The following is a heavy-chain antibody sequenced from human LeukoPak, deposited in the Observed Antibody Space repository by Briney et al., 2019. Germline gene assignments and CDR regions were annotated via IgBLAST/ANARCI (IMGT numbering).Heavy chain of an antibody. CDR3: ARHEGYSYDY. CDR2: IYYSGNT. Sequence: KPSETLSLTCSVSGGSISSSTYFWGWIRQPPGKGLEWIGSIYYSGNTYYNPSLKSRVTISVDTSKNQFSLKLSSVTAADTAVYYCARHEGYSYDYWGQGTLVTVSS. CDR1: GGSISSSTYF. J-gene: IGHJ4*02. V-gene: IGHV4-39*01.